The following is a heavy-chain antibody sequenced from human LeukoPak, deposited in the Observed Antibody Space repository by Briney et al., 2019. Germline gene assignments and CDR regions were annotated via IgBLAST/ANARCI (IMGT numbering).Heavy chain of an antibody. Sequence: SGGSLRLSCAASGFTFSGYWMHWVRQAPGKGLVWLSRIKGDGSSTSYADSVKGRITISRDNANNTLYLQMNSLRGEDTAVYYCAREMATGVDAFDMWGQGTMVTVFS. D-gene: IGHD5-24*01. CDR2: IKGDGSST. J-gene: IGHJ3*02. V-gene: IGHV3-74*01. CDR3: AREMATGVDAFDM. CDR1: GFTFSGYW.